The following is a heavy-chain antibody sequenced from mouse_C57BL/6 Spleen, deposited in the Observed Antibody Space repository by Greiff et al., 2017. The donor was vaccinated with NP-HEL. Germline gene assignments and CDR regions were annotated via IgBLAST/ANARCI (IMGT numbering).Heavy chain of an antibody. D-gene: IGHD2-4*01. CDR2: IWSDGST. V-gene: IGHV2-6-1*01. Sequence: QVQLQQSGPGLVAPSQSLSITCTVSGFSLTSYGVHWVRQPPGKGLEWLVVIWSDGSTTYNSALKSRLSISKDNSKSQVFLKMNSLQTDDTAMYYCARHRDYDVYAMDYWGQGTSVTVSS. CDR1: GFSLTSYG. CDR3: ARHRDYDVYAMDY. J-gene: IGHJ4*01.